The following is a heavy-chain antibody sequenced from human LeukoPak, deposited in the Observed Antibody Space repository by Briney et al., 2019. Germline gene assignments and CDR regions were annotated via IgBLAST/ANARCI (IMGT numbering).Heavy chain of an antibody. CDR2: IYSSGPI. V-gene: IGHV3-53*01. J-gene: IGHJ4*02. CDR3: ARHRGSYFDY. CDR1: GFTVSSNY. Sequence: GGSLRLSCAASGFTVSSNYMSWVRQAPGKGLEWVSVIYSSGPIFYADSVKGRFTISRDSSKNALYLQMNSLRAEDTAVYYCARHRGSYFDYWGQGSLVTVSS. D-gene: IGHD3-10*01.